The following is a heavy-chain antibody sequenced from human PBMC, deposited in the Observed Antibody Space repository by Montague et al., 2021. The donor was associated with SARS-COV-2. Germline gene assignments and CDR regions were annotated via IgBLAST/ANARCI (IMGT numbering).Heavy chain of an antibody. Sequence: PALVKPTQTLTLTGTFSGFSLSTSGMCVSWIRQPPGKALEWLARIDWXXXKYSSTSLKTRLTISKDTSKNQVVLTMTNMDPVDTATYYCAREYSSGVYFDYWGQGTLVTVSS. J-gene: IGHJ4*02. CDR1: GFSLSTSGMC. D-gene: IGHD6-19*01. CDR3: AREYSSGVYFDY. V-gene: IGHV2-70*11. CDR2: IDWXXXK.